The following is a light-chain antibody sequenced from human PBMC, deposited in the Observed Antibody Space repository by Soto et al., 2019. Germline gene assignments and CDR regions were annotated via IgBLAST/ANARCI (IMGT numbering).Light chain of an antibody. CDR1: QSVSSN. CDR3: HQYNDWPPRFT. V-gene: IGKV3-15*01. CDR2: TAS. Sequence: EIVMMQSPATLSVSQGERATLFCRASQSVSSNLAWYQQKPGQAPRLLIHTASTRATGVPARFSGSGSGTDFTLTISSLQSEDSAVYYCHQYNDWPPRFTFGQGTKLEIK. J-gene: IGKJ2*01.